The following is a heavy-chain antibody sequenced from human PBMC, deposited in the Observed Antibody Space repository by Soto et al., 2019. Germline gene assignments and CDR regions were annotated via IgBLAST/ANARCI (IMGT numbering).Heavy chain of an antibody. CDR2: IYHSGST. J-gene: IGHJ4*02. V-gene: IGHV4-30-2*01. Sequence: SETLSLTCAVSGGSISSGGYSWSWIRQPPGKGLEWIGYIYHSGSTYYNPSLKSRVTISVDRSKNQFSLKLSSVTAADTAVYYCASSNYYDSSGYYYFDYWGQGTLVPASS. CDR1: GGSISSGGYS. D-gene: IGHD3-22*01. CDR3: ASSNYYDSSGYYYFDY.